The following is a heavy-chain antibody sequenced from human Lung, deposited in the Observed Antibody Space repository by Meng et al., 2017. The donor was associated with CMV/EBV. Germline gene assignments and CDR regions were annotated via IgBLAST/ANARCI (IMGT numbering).Heavy chain of an antibody. CDR1: GFTFSNAR. J-gene: IGHJ4*02. V-gene: IGHV3-15*01. CDR2: FKGTTDGGTT. D-gene: IGHD3-22*01. Sequence: GESLKISCAASGFTFSNARMSWVRQAPGKGLEWVGRFKGTTDGGTTDYAAPVKGRFSISRDDSKKTLHLQMNSLKTEDTAVYFCLYYYDSSGYVDYWGQGTLVTVSS. CDR3: LYYYDSSGYVDY.